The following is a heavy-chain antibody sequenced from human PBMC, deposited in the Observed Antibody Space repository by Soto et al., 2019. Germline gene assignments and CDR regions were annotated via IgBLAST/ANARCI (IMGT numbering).Heavy chain of an antibody. CDR1: GFTFSSYS. J-gene: IGHJ4*02. CDR2: MSYDGNNK. D-gene: IGHD2-8*01. Sequence: SLRLSCAASGFTFSSYSMHWVRQAPGKGLEWVALMSYDGNNKYYADSVKGRFTVSRDNSRNTQYLQMNTLRVEDTAVYYCAKGFLSGGYCANGVCYHFDYWGQGTPVTVSS. CDR3: AKGFLSGGYCANGVCYHFDY. V-gene: IGHV3-30*18.